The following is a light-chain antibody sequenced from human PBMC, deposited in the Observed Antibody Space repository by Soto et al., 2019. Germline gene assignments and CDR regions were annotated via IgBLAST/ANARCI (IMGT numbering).Light chain of an antibody. CDR1: SSDVGGYNY. J-gene: IGLJ1*01. CDR3: ISYTISSTSYV. CDR2: EVS. V-gene: IGLV2-14*01. Sequence: QSVLTQPASVSGSPGQSITISCTGTSSDVGGYNYVAWYQQHPGKVPRLMIYEVSNRPSGVSNRFSGSKSGSTASLTISGLQAEDEADYYCISYTISSTSYVFGTGTKLTVL.